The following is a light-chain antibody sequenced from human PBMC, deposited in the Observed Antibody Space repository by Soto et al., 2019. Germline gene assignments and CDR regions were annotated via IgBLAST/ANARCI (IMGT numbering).Light chain of an antibody. CDR3: QQYYTYSP. Sequence: DIQLTQSPSTLSAAVGDSVTITCRASQNIRNLLAWYQQKPGKAPKPLIFDASTLKTGVPSRFGGSGSGAEFNFTITGLQPDDFATYFCQQYYTYSPFGQGTRPAIK. V-gene: IGKV1-5*01. CDR1: QNIRNL. CDR2: DAS. J-gene: IGKJ5*01.